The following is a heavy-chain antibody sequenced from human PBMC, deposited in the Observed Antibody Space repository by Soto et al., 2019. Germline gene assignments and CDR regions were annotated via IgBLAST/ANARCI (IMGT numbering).Heavy chain of an antibody. CDR3: ARDRAGLLEF. J-gene: IGHJ4*02. Sequence: QVQLVQSGTEVVKPGASVRVSCKASGYVFTGWGISWVRQVPGQGLEWVGWVSAYDGATRSSEKLQGRISVTRDKSTSTVYMYLTNLRSDDAAVYYCARDRAGLLEFWGQGTLVTVSS. D-gene: IGHD3-10*01. CDR1: GYVFTGWG. CDR2: VSAYDGAT. V-gene: IGHV1-18*01.